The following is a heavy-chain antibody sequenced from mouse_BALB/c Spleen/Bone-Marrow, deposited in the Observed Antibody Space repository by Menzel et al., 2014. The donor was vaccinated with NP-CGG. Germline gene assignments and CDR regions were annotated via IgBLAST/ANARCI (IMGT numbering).Heavy chain of an antibody. CDR2: ISSGSTAI. CDR3: ARGGNWDDFDV. Sequence: EVNVVESGGGLVQPGGSRKLSCAASGFTFSSFGMHWVRQAPEKGLEWVAYISSGSTAICYADTVKGRFTISRDNSKNTLFLQMTSLRSEDTAMYYCARGGNWDDFDVWGAGTTVTVSS. CDR1: GFTFSSFG. D-gene: IGHD4-1*01. J-gene: IGHJ1*01. V-gene: IGHV5-17*02.